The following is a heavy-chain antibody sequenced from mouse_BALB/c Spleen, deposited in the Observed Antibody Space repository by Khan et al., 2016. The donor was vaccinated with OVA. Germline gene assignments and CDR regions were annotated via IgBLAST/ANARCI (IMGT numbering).Heavy chain of an antibody. Sequence: DVMLVESGGGLVQPGGSLKLSCAASGFTFSSYTMSWVRQTPDKRLEWVAFISHGGSSVYYPDTVKGRFTSSRANAKNTLYLQMSSLKSEDTAMYYCTRPSTTQYDYGMDYWGQGTSVIVSS. CDR3: TRPSTTQYDYGMDY. D-gene: IGHD1-1*01. J-gene: IGHJ4*01. CDR1: GFTFSSYT. V-gene: IGHV5-12-2*01. CDR2: ISHGGSSV.